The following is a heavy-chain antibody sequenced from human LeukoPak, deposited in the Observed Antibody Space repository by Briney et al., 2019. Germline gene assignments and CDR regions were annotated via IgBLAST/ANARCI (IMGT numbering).Heavy chain of an antibody. V-gene: IGHV3-73*01. D-gene: IGHD1-14*01. CDR1: GFRFSGSA. J-gene: IGHJ3*02. CDR3: TRPHPYIDDDVAFNI. CDR2: IRSKANGYAT. Sequence: PGGSLRLSCAASGFRFSGSAVHWVRQTAGKGLEWVGRIRSKANGYATEYAPSVKGRFTISRDDSENTAYLQMNSLKTEDTAVYYCTRPHPYIDDDVAFNIWGQGTMVTVSS.